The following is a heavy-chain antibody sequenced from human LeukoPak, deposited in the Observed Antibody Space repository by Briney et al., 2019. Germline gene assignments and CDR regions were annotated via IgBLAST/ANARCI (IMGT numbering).Heavy chain of an antibody. V-gene: IGHV4-39*07. CDR2: IYYSGST. D-gene: IGHD5-24*01. CDR3: ARSDGYNYYWYFDL. Sequence: PSETLSLTCTVSGGSISSSSYYWGWIRQPPGKGLEWIGSIYYSGSTYYNPSLKSRVTISVDTSKNQFSLKLSSVTAADTAVYYCARSDGYNYYWYFDLGGRGTLVTVSS. CDR1: GGSISSSSYY. J-gene: IGHJ2*01.